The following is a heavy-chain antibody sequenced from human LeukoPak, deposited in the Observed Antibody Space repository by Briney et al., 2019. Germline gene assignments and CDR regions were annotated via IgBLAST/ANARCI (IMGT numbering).Heavy chain of an antibody. CDR3: ARSGYSYGADAFDI. Sequence: SETLSLTCTVSGGSISSGSYYWSWIRQPAGKGLEWIGHIYTSGSTNYSPSLKSRVTIAVDTSKNQFSLKLSSVTAADTAVYYCARSGYSYGADAFDIWGQGTMVTVSS. CDR1: GGSISSGSYY. D-gene: IGHD5-18*01. CDR2: IYTSGST. V-gene: IGHV4-61*09. J-gene: IGHJ3*02.